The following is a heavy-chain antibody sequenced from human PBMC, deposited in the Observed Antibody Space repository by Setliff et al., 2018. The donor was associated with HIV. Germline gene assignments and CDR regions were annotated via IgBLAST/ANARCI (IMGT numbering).Heavy chain of an antibody. Sequence: PGGSLRLSCAASGFTFSTYSMNWVSQAPRKGLEWVSYISSVGTIYYADSVKGRFTISRDNARNSLYLKMNSLRAEDTAVYYCPTGPDGYSSSWYVNYYFDFWGQGTLVTVSS. CDR2: ISSVGTI. V-gene: IGHV3-48*01. J-gene: IGHJ4*02. CDR3: PTGPDGYSSSWYVNYYFDF. D-gene: IGHD6-13*01. CDR1: GFTFSTYS.